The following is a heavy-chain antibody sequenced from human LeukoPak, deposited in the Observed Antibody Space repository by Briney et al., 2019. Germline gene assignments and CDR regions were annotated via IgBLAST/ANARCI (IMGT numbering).Heavy chain of an antibody. D-gene: IGHD2-2*01. CDR2: INPDTGGT. J-gene: IGHJ4*02. CDR3: ARGGEVCSSTSCYRGHEY. CDR1: GYSFTGYY. V-gene: IGHV1-2*02. Sequence: ASVKVSCKASGYSFTGYYMHWVRQAPGQGLEWMGWINPDTGGTSYAQRFQGRVTMTRDTSISTGYMELRGLTSDDTAVYYCARGGEVCSSTSCYRGHEYWGQGTLVTVSS.